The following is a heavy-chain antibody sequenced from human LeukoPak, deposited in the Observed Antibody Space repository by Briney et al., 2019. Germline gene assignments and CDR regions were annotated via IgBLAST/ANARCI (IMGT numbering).Heavy chain of an antibody. CDR2: ISDSGDVT. J-gene: IGHJ4*02. D-gene: IGHD2-2*01. V-gene: IGHV3-23*01. Sequence: AGGSLRLSCAASGFTFNNYPMTWVRQPPGKGLEWVSGISDSGDVTYYTDSVKGRFAVSRDNSKNTLYLQMSSLRAEDTAVYYCAKRSKLSCSSTSCPLDYWGQGTLVTVSS. CDR3: AKRSKLSCSSTSCPLDY. CDR1: GFTFNNYP.